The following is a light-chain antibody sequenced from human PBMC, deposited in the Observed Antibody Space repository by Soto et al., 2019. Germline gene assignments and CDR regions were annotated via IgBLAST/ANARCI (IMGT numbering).Light chain of an antibody. Sequence: QSVLTHPASVSGSPGQSITISCTGTSSEVGGYNYVSWYQQHPGKAPKLMIYDVSNRPSGVSNRFSGSKSGNTASLTISGLQTEDEADYYCSSFTSSTTYVFGTGTKVTVL. V-gene: IGLV2-14*01. J-gene: IGLJ1*01. CDR1: SSEVGGYNY. CDR3: SSFTSSTTYV. CDR2: DVS.